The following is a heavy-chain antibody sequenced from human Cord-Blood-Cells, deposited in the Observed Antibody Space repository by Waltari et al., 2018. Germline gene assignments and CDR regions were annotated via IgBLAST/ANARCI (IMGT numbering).Heavy chain of an antibody. CDR2: MNPNSGNT. V-gene: IGHV1-8*01. CDR3: AMHERGYSYGYHYYYGMDV. Sequence: QVQLVQSGAEVKKPGASVKVSCKASGYTFTSSDINWVRQATGQGLEWMGWMNPNSGNTGYAQKFQGRVTMTRNTSISTAYMELSSLRSEDTAVYYCAMHERGYSYGYHYYYGMDVWGQGTTVTVSS. J-gene: IGHJ6*02. CDR1: GYTFTSSD. D-gene: IGHD5-18*01.